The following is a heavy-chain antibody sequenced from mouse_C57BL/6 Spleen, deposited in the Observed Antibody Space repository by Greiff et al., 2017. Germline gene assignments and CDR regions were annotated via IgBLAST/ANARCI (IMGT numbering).Heavy chain of an antibody. Sequence: QVQLKQSGAELMKPGASVKLSCKATGYTFTGYWIEWVKQRPGHGLEWIGEILPGSGSTNYNEKFKGKATFTADTSSNTTCMQLSSLTTEDSAIYCCGSSFGCSYDFGDWGQGATLTVSS. D-gene: IGHD1-1*01. J-gene: IGHJ2*01. V-gene: IGHV1-9*01. CDR3: GSSFGCSYDFGD. CDR2: ILPGSGST. CDR1: GYTFTGYW.